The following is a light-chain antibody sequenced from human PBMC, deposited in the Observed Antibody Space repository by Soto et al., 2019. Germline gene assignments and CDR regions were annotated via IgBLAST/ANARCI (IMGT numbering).Light chain of an antibody. Sequence: DIQMTQSASSVSASVGDRVTITCRASQGISSLLAWYQQKPGKAPNLLIHTASSLQSGVPSRFSGSGSGTDFTLTISSLQPEDFATNYCQQANSFPPTFGGGTKVEIK. V-gene: IGKV1-12*01. CDR1: QGISSL. CDR3: QQANSFPPT. CDR2: TAS. J-gene: IGKJ4*01.